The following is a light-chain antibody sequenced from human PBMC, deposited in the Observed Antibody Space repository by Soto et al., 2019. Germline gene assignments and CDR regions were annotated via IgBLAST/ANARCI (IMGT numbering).Light chain of an antibody. CDR2: DAS. V-gene: IGKV3-11*01. J-gene: IGKJ5*01. Sequence: EIVLTQSPATLSLSPGERATLSCRASQSVSSYLAWYQQKPGQAPRLLIYDASNRATGIPARFSGSGSGTIFPLPISSLVPEDFAVYYCQRGSNGGVTFGKGTRLKIK. CDR1: QSVSSY. CDR3: QRGSNGGVT.